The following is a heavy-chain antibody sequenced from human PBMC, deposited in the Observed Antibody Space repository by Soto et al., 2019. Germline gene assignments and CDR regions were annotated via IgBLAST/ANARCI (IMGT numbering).Heavy chain of an antibody. CDR3: ARGDIVLVPASEGNWFDP. CDR2: INPDAGAT. V-gene: IGHV1-46*01. J-gene: IGHJ5*02. CDR1: AYSFTTYH. Sequence: QVQLVQSGAEVKKPGASVTVSCKASAYSFTTYHIHWVRQAPGQGLEWMGLINPDAGATNYAQRFQGRLRLTRDSPTSTVYMELRSLTFDDTAVYYCARGDIVLVPASEGNWFDPWGQGTLVTVSS. D-gene: IGHD2-2*01.